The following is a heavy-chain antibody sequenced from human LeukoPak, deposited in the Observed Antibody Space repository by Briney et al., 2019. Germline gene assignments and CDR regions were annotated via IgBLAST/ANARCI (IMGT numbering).Heavy chain of an antibody. CDR3: ARDPLQDYYYYMDV. Sequence: SVKVSCKASGYTFTGYYMQWVRQPPGQGLEWMGRINPKSGDTNYTNKFQGRVTMTRDTSISTAYMELSRLRSDDTAVYYGARDPLQDYYYYMDVWGKGTTVTVSS. V-gene: IGHV1-2*06. CDR1: GYTFTGYY. J-gene: IGHJ6*03. CDR2: INPKSGDT. D-gene: IGHD1-1*01.